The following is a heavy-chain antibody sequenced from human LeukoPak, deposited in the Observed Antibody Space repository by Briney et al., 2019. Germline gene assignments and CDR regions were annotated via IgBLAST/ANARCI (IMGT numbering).Heavy chain of an antibody. V-gene: IGHV4-61*02. D-gene: IGHD6-13*01. CDR1: GGSISSGSYY. Sequence: PSQTLSLTCTVSGGSISSGSYYWSWIRQPAGKGLEWIGRIYTSGSTNYNPSLKSRVTISVDTSKNQFSLKLSSVTAADTAVYYCARGLLIPHSEGYSSSWYWGQGTLVTVSS. CDR2: IYTSGST. J-gene: IGHJ4*02. CDR3: ARGLLIPHSEGYSSSWY.